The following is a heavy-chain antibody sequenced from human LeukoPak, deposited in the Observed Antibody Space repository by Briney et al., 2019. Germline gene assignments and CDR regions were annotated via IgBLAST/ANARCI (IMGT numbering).Heavy chain of an antibody. CDR2: IYHSGST. CDR1: GYSISSGYD. V-gene: IGHV4-38-2*02. J-gene: IGHJ4*02. CDR3: AREEENCSSTSCYEGFDY. D-gene: IGHD2-2*01. Sequence: SETLSLTCAVSGYSISSGYDWGWIRQPPGKGLEWIGSIYHSGSTYYNPSLKSRVTISVDTSKNQFSLKLSSVTAADTAVYYCAREEENCSSTSCYEGFDYWGQGTLVTVSS.